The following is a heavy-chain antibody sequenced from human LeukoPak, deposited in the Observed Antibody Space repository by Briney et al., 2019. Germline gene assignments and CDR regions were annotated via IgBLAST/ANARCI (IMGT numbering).Heavy chain of an antibody. CDR1: GFTFSNAW. J-gene: IGHJ4*02. V-gene: IGHV3-15*01. D-gene: IGHD5-24*01. CDR3: TTAALGSQRWLQLWYFDY. Sequence: PGGSLRLSCAASGFTFSNAWMSWVRQAPGKGLEWVGRIKSKTDGGTTDYAAPVKGRFTISRDDSKNTLYLQMNSLKTEDTAVYYCTTAALGSQRWLQLWYFDYWGQETLVTVSS. CDR2: IKSKTDGGTT.